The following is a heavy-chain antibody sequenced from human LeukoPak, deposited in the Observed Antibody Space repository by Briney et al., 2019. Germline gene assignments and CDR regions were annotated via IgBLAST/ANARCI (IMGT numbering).Heavy chain of an antibody. V-gene: IGHV3-48*02. CDR3: ARGPIDKVVAGTFFGH. CDR1: GFTFSAYA. J-gene: IGHJ4*02. CDR2: ISSSSGTI. Sequence: GGSLRLSCEASGFTFSAYAMTWVRQAPGKGLEWVSYISSSSGTIYYADSVKGRFTISRDNAKSSLYLQMNSLRDEDTAVYHCARGPIDKVVAGTFFGHWGQGTVVTVSS. D-gene: IGHD6-19*01.